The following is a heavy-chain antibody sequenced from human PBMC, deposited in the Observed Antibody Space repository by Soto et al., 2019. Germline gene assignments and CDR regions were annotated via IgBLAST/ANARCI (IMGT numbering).Heavy chain of an antibody. V-gene: IGHV3-9*01. CDR2: ISWNSGSI. CDR1: GFTFDDYA. J-gene: IGHJ2*01. D-gene: IGHD6-6*01. CDR3: AKDIPGQLAWRYFDL. Sequence: EVQLVESGGGLVQPGRSLRLSCAASGFTFDDYAMHWVRQAPGKGLEWVSGISWNSGSIGYADSVKGRFTISRDNAXXSLYLQMNSLRAEDTALYYCAKDIPGQLAWRYFDLWGRGTLVTVSS.